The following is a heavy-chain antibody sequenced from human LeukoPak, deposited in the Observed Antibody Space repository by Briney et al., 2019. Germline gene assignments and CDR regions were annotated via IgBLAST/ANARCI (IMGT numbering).Heavy chain of an antibody. CDR2: INPNSGGT. J-gene: IGHJ4*02. D-gene: IGHD4-17*01. Sequence: GASVEVSCKASGYTFTGYYMHWVRQAPGQGLEWMGWINPNSGGTNYAQKFQGRVTMTRDTSISTAYMELSKLRSDDTAVYYCARDLVPGYGDYVGGNWGQGTLVTVSS. CDR1: GYTFTGYY. V-gene: IGHV1-2*02. CDR3: ARDLVPGYGDYVGGN.